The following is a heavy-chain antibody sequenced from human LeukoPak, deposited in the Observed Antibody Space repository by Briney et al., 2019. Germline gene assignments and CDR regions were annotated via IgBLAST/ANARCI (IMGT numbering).Heavy chain of an antibody. CDR3: ARDASGTTGYFDY. V-gene: IGHV3-21*01. CDR1: GFTFSSYS. D-gene: IGHD4-17*01. CDR2: ISTSSIYI. J-gene: IGHJ4*02. Sequence: PGGSLRLSCAASGFTFSSYSMNWVRQAPGKGLEWVSSISTSSIYIYYADSVKGRFTISRDNAKNSLYLQMNSLRAEDTAVYYCARDASGTTGYFDYWGQGTLVTVSS.